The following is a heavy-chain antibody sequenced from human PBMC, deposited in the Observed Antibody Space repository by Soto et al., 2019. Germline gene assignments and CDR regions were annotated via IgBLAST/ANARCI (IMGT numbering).Heavy chain of an antibody. CDR1: GDSVSSNSAA. J-gene: IGHJ6*02. Sequence: SQTLSLTCAISGDSVSSNSAAWSWIRQSPSRGLEWLGRTYYRSRWYNDYTVSVKSRITINPDTSKNQFSLHLDSVIPEDTAVYYCARVRDYYGSGSYMYYYYGMDVWGQGTTVTVSS. V-gene: IGHV6-1*01. CDR2: TYYRSRWYN. CDR3: ARVRDYYGSGSYMYYYYGMDV. D-gene: IGHD3-10*01.